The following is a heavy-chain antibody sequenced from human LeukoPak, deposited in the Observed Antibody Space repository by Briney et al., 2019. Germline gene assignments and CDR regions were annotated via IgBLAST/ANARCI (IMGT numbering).Heavy chain of an antibody. CDR1: GYTFTNYY. Sequence: ASVKVSCKASGYTFTNYYIHWVRQAPGQGLEWMGIINPSGGNSNYAQKFEGRIAVTSDTSTSTVYVELSSLRSEDTAVYYCAREVTGYSNVDYWGQGTLVTVSS. V-gene: IGHV1-46*01. J-gene: IGHJ4*02. D-gene: IGHD6-13*01. CDR3: AREVTGYSNVDY. CDR2: INPSGGNS.